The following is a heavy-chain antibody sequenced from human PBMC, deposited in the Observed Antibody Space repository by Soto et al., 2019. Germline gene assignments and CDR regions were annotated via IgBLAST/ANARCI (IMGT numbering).Heavy chain of an antibody. V-gene: IGHV3-30-3*01. CDR2: ISKGGNKK. J-gene: IGHJ4*02. CDR3: AREEFEAGRGHFGY. CDR1: GFTFSTSA. D-gene: IGHD6-13*01. Sequence: QVQVVESGGVVVQPGGSLRLSCAASGFTFSTSAMHWVRQAPGKGLEWMAMISKGGNKKYYADSVKGRFTISSDISVSTLYLQMNSLRTEDTAVYYCAREEFEAGRGHFGYWGQGTLVSVSS.